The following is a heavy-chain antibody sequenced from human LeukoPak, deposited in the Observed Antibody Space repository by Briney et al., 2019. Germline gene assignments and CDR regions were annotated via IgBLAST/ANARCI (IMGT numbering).Heavy chain of an antibody. CDR3: ARSYDFWSGYYHLDYYGVDV. V-gene: IGHV1-8*01. D-gene: IGHD3-3*01. Sequence: ASVKVSCKASGYTFTSYDINWVRQATGQGLEWMGWMNPNSGNTGYAQKFQGRVTMTRNTSISTAYMELSSLRSEDTAVYYCARSYDFWSGYYHLDYYGVDVWGQGTTVTVSS. CDR1: GYTFTSYD. CDR2: MNPNSGNT. J-gene: IGHJ6*02.